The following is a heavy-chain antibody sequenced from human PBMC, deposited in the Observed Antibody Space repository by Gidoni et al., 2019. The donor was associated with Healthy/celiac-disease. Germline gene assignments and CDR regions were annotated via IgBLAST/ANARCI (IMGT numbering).Heavy chain of an antibody. J-gene: IGHJ4*02. CDR2: IYPGDSDT. CDR1: GYSFPSYW. V-gene: IGHV5-51*01. CDR3: ARPSGYSGYDPDVGWAPPFDY. Sequence: EVQLVQSGAEVKKPGESLKISCKGSGYSFPSYWIGWVRQMPGKGLECMGIIYPGDSDTRYSPSFQGQVTISADKSISTAYLQWSSLKASDTAMYYCARPSGYSGYDPDVGWAPPFDYWGQGTLVTVSS. D-gene: IGHD5-12*01.